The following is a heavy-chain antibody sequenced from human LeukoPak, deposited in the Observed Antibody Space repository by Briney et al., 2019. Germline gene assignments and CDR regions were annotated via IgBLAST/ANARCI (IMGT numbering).Heavy chain of an antibody. V-gene: IGHV3-30*02. CDR2: IRYDGSNK. J-gene: IGHJ4*02. CDR3: AKDWFYGDLRGYFDY. Sequence: PGGSLRLSCAASGFTFSSYGMHWVRQAPGKGLEWEAFIRYDGSNKYYADSVKGRFTISRDNSKNTLYLQMNSLRAEDTAVYYCAKDWFYGDLRGYFDYWGQGTLVTVSS. CDR1: GFTFSSYG. D-gene: IGHD4-17*01.